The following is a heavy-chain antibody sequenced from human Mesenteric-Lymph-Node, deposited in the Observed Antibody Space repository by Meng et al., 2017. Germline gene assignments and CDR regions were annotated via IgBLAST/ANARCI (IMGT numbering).Heavy chain of an antibody. V-gene: IGHV3-48*03. CDR1: GFTFSSYE. CDR2: ISSSGSTI. D-gene: IGHD6-13*01. J-gene: IGHJ3*02. CDR3: ARHSWYDAFDI. Sequence: GGSLRLSCAASGFTFSSYEMNWVRQAPGKGLEWVSYISSSGSTIYYADSVKGRFTISRDNAKNSLYLQMNSLRAEDTAVYYCARHSWYDAFDIWGQGTMVTVSS.